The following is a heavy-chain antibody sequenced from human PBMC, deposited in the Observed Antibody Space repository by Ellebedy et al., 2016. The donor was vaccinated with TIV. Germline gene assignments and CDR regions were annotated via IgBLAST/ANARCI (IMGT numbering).Heavy chain of an antibody. CDR3: ARGGLVVPAAYNWFDP. CDR1: GYTFTSYD. CDR2: MNPNSGNT. J-gene: IGHJ5*02. Sequence: ASVKVSCXASGYTFTSYDINWVRQATGQGLEWMGWMNPNSGNTGYAQKFQGRVTMTRNTSISTAYMELSRLRSDDTAVYYCARGGLVVPAAYNWFDPWGQGTLVTVSS. D-gene: IGHD2-2*01. V-gene: IGHV1-8*01.